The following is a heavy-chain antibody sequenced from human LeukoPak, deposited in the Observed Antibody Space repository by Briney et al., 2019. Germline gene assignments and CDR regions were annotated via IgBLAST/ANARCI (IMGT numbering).Heavy chain of an antibody. V-gene: IGHV3-48*01. CDR1: GFTFSSYS. CDR3: ASGLVVGAFFPFDY. Sequence: GGSLRLSXAASGFTFSSYSMNWVRQAPGKGLEWVSYISSSSSTIYYADSVKGRFTISRDNAKNSLYLQMNSLRAEDTAVYYCASGLVVGAFFPFDYWGQGTLVTVSS. D-gene: IGHD1-26*01. CDR2: ISSSSSTI. J-gene: IGHJ4*02.